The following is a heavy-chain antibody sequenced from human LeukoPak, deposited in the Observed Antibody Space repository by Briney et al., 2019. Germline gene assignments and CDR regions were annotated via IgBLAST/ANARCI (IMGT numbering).Heavy chain of an antibody. V-gene: IGHV3-21*01. CDR3: ARGSGVHY. Sequence: PGGSLRLSCAASGFTFRTYSMNWVRQAPGKGMEWVASISKSSTYIYYADSVKGRFTISRDNTNNSLYLRMNSLGVDDTAVYYCARGSGVHYWGQGTLLIVSS. CDR1: GFTFRTYS. J-gene: IGHJ4*02. D-gene: IGHD3-10*01. CDR2: ISKSSTYI.